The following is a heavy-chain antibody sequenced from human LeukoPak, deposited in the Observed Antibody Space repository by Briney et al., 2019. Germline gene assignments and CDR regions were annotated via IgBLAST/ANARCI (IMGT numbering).Heavy chain of an antibody. CDR3: ARGYSSSWDQGGFDH. V-gene: IGHV3-21*01. CDR2: ISSSSSYI. CDR1: GFTFSSYS. D-gene: IGHD6-13*01. Sequence: GGSLRLSCAASGFTFSSYSMNWVRQAPGKGLEWVSSISSSSSYIYYADSVKGRFTISRDNAKNSLYLQMNSLRAEDTAVYYCARGYSSSWDQGGFDHWGQGTLVTVSS. J-gene: IGHJ4*02.